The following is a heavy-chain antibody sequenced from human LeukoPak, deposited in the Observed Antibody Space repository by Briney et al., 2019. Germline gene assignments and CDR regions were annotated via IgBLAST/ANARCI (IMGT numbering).Heavy chain of an antibody. Sequence: SGGSLRLSCAASGFPFSRYWMNWVRQAPGKGLEWVASIKEDGSDQYYVDSVKGRFIISRDNAKNSLYLQMNSLRAEDTAVYYCARSPATGTVDYWGQGTLVTVSS. CDR3: ARSPATGTVDY. CDR2: IKEDGSDQ. V-gene: IGHV3-7*01. J-gene: IGHJ4*02. D-gene: IGHD1-1*01. CDR1: GFPFSRYW.